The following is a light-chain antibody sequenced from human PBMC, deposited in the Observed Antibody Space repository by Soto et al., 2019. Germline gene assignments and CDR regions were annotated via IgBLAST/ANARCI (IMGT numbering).Light chain of an antibody. CDR1: QSISNN. J-gene: IGKJ5*01. V-gene: IGKV3-11*01. Sequence: EIVLTQSPATLSLSPGERATLSCRASQSISNNLAWYQQKPGQTPRLLIYDASNRATGIPARFSGSGSGTDFTLTISRLEPEDFAVYYCQQYDASPLTFGQGTRLEIK. CDR3: QQYDASPLT. CDR2: DAS.